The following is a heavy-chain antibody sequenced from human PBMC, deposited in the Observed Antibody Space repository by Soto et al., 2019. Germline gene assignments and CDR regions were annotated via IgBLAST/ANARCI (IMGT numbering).Heavy chain of an antibody. CDR2: IYYSGST. D-gene: IGHD6-13*01. V-gene: IGHV4-39*01. CDR1: GGSISSSSYY. Sequence: TSETLSLTCTVSGGSISSSSYYWGWIRQPPGKGLEWIGSIYYSGSTYYNPSLKSRVTISVDTSKNQFSLKLSSVTAADTAVYYCARIIGAATPPDYYYYMDVWGKGTTVTVSS. J-gene: IGHJ6*03. CDR3: ARIIGAATPPDYYYYMDV.